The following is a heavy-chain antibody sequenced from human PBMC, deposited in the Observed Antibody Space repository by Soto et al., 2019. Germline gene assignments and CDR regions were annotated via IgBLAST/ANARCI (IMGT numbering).Heavy chain of an antibody. CDR1: GFTFSSYW. V-gene: IGHV3-7*01. J-gene: IGHJ4*02. CDR2: INLDGSEK. CDR3: AREQWCSTNLEY. Sequence: EVQLVESGGGLVQPGGSLRLSCAASGFTFSSYWMTWVRQAPGKGLEWVANINLDGSEKYFVDSVKGRFTISRDNAKTSLYLPMNSLRGEETAVYYCAREQWCSTNLEYWGQGTRVTVSS. D-gene: IGHD2-8*01.